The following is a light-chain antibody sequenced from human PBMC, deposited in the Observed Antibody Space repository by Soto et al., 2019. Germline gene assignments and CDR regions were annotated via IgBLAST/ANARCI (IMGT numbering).Light chain of an antibody. CDR3: QQYGSSPQT. Sequence: EVVLTQSPGTLSLSPGERATLSCRASQSVAANYLAWYQKKRGQAPRLIIFDASQRATGIPARFRGSGSGTDFTLSISRPEPEDFAVDYCQQYGSSPQTFGQGTKVEI. CDR2: DAS. CDR1: QSVAANY. J-gene: IGKJ1*01. V-gene: IGKV3-20*01.